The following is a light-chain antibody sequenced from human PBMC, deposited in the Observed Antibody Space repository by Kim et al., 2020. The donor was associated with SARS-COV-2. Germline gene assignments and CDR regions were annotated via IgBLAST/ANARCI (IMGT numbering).Light chain of an antibody. CDR2: GAS. CDR1: QSVSNNF. Sequence: EIVLTQSPGTLSLSPGERATLSCRASQSVSNNFVHWYQQKPGQAPRLLIYGASNRATGIPDRFSGSVSGTDFTLTIRRLEPEDFAVYYCQQWHSSVWTFGQGTKVDIK. CDR3: QQWHSSVWT. V-gene: IGKV3-20*01. J-gene: IGKJ1*01.